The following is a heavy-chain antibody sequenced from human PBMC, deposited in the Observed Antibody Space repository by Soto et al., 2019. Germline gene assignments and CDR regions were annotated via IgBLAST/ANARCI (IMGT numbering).Heavy chain of an antibody. J-gene: IGHJ4*02. Sequence: PGGSLRLSCAASGFIFSNYGMSWVRQAPGKELEWASSISPSGGGAYYADSVKGRFTISRDNSKSTLYLQMDSPRAEDTAIYYCAKLEYCATMACPTFDYWGQGALVTVSS. CDR3: AKLEYCATMACPTFDY. CDR1: GFIFSNYG. CDR2: ISPSGGGA. D-gene: IGHD2-8*01. V-gene: IGHV3-23*01.